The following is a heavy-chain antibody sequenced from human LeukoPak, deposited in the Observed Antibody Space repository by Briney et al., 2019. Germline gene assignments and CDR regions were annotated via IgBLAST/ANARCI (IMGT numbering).Heavy chain of an antibody. CDR2: IYYSGST. CDR3: ARLDTAMSYGMDV. CDR1: GGSISSYY. Sequence: SETLSLTCTVSGGSISSYYWSWSRQPPGKGLEWIGYIYYSGSTNYNPSLRSRVTISVDTSKNQFSLKLSSVTAADTAVYYCARLDTAMSYGMDVWGQGTTVTVSS. J-gene: IGHJ6*02. V-gene: IGHV4-59*08. D-gene: IGHD5-18*01.